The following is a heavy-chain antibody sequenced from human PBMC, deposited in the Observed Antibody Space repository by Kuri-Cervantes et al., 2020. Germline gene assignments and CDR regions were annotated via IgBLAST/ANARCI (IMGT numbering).Heavy chain of an antibody. V-gene: IGHV3-30-3*01. D-gene: IGHD3-10*01. CDR2: ISYDGSNK. Sequence: LSLTCAASGFTVSSNYMSWVRQAPGKGLEWVAVISYDGSNKYYADSVKGRFTISRDNSKNTLYLQMNSLRAEDTAVYYCARDEAGSGSYYKDWGQGTLVTVSS. CDR1: GFTVSSNY. CDR3: ARDEAGSGSYYKD. J-gene: IGHJ4*02.